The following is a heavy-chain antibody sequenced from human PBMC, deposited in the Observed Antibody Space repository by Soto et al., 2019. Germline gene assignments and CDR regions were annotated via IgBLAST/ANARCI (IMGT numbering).Heavy chain of an antibody. V-gene: IGHV6-1*01. J-gene: IGHJ5*02. CDR1: GDSVSSNSAA. Sequence: PSQTLSLTCVISGDSVSSNSAAWNWIRQSPSRGLEWLGRTYYRSKWYNDYAVSVKSRITINPDTSKNQFSLQLNSVTPEDTAVYYCARDRDYDFWSGYYLENWFDPWGQGTLVTVSS. CDR2: TYYRSKWYN. CDR3: ARDRDYDFWSGYYLENWFDP. D-gene: IGHD3-3*01.